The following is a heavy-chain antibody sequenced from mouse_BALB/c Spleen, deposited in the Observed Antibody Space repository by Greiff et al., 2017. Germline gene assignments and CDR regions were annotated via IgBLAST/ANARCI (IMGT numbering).Heavy chain of an antibody. CDR1: GFTFSSFG. Sequence: EVKLVESGGGLVQPGGSRKLSCAASGFTFSSFGMHWVRQAPEKGLEWVAYISSGSSTIYYADTVKGRFTISRDNPKNTLFLQMTSLRSEDTAMYYCARSTTVVVPFDYWGQGTTLTVSS. D-gene: IGHD1-1*01. CDR2: ISSGSSTI. V-gene: IGHV5-17*02. J-gene: IGHJ2*01. CDR3: ARSTTVVVPFDY.